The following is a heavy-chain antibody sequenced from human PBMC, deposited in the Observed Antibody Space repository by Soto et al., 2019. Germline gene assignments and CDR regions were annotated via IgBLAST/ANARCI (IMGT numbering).Heavy chain of an antibody. CDR2: IYYRERP. D-gene: IGHD3-3*01. J-gene: IGHJ5*02. Sequence: SEPLSLTCTVSGGSISSYSWSWIRQPPGKGLDWYGYIYYRERPTYPTSRSTRVTTSVATNNHLFLMIPNIVPVAKTADYCGTIAGNYDFDPWGQGTLVTVSS. CDR3: TIAGNYDFDP. CDR1: GGSISSYS. V-gene: IGHV4-59*01.